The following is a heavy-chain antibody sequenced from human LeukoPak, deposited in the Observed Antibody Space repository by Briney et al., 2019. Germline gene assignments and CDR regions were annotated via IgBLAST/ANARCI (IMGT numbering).Heavy chain of an antibody. CDR1: GFTFNDYA. CDR3: ARHDSFIPY. Sequence: PGGSLRLSCAASGFTFNDYAMSWVRQAAGKGLEWVSGISDTGCRTFYADSVKGRFTISRDDSKKTVYLQMNTLRAEDTAIYFCARHDSFIPYWGQGTLVTVSS. V-gene: IGHV3-23*01. J-gene: IGHJ4*02. CDR2: ISDTGCRT. D-gene: IGHD3-16*02.